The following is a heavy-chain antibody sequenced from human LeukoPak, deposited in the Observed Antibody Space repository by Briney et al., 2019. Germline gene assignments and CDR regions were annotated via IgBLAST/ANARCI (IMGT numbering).Heavy chain of an antibody. CDR2: IYYSGST. V-gene: IGHV4-39*02. Sequence: TSETLSLTCTVSGGSISSSSYYWGWIRQPPGKGLEWIGSIYYSGSTYYNPSLKSRVTISVDTSKNQFSLKLSSVTAADTAVYYCARELGSGTYGEYYFDYWGQGTLVTVSS. J-gene: IGHJ4*02. CDR3: ARELGSGTYGEYYFDY. CDR1: GGSISSSSYY. D-gene: IGHD1-26*01.